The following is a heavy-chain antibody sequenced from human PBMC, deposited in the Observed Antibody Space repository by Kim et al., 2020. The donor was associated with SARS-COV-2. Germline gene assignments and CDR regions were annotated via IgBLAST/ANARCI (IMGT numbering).Heavy chain of an antibody. CDR2: IWYDGSNK. V-gene: IGHV3-33*01. Sequence: GGSLRLSCAASGFTFSSYGMHWVRQAPGKGLEWVAVIWYDGSNKYYADSVKGRFTISRDNSKNTLYLQMNSLRAEDTAVYYCARDFSPGGYTGNSWGQGTLVTVSS. CDR3: ARDFSPGGYTGNS. CDR1: GFTFSSYG. D-gene: IGHD1-26*01. J-gene: IGHJ4*02.